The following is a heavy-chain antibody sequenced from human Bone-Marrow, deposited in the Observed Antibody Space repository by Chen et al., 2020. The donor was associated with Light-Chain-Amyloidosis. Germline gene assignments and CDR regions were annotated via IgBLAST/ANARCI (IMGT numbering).Heavy chain of an antibody. J-gene: IGHJ4*02. CDR1: GLTFNNYA. CDR3: ARGSAATCSGARCYYFDY. Sequence: EVQLLESGGDLVQPGGSLRLSCAASGLTFNNYAMSWVRQAPGKGLGFVSTFSGGLSTTYYADSVKGRFTVSRDNSNNTLYLQMSSLRAEDTAIYYCARGSAATCSGARCYYFDYWGQGTLVTVSS. CDR2: FSGGLSTT. V-gene: IGHV3-23*01. D-gene: IGHD2-15*01.